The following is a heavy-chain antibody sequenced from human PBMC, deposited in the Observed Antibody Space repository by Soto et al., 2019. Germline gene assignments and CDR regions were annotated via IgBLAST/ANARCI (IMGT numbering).Heavy chain of an antibody. V-gene: IGHV3-30*18. CDR2: LPYDGSNI. J-gene: IGHJ5*02. D-gene: IGHD1-1*01. CDR3: AKDCRRRSTGTNGFDP. CDR1: GFSFSAYG. Sequence: ESGGGVVQPGRSLRLSCVDSGFSFSAYGMHWVRQAPGKGLEWVAFLPYDGSNIKYADSVKGRFTISRDNSKNTLYLQMNSLSPEDTAMYYCAKDCRRRSTGTNGFDPWGHGTLVTVSS.